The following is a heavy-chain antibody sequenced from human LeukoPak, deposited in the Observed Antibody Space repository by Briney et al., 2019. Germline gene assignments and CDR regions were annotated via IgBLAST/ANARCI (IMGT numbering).Heavy chain of an antibody. Sequence: GGSLRLSCAASGFTFISYAVSWVRQAPGKGLEWVSAISGSGGTTYYADSVKGRFTITRDNSKNTLYLQMNSLRAEDTAVYYCAREGLGAAAGTFDYWGQGTLVTVSS. J-gene: IGHJ4*02. CDR2: ISGSGGTT. CDR3: AREGLGAAAGTFDY. CDR1: GFTFISYA. V-gene: IGHV3-23*01. D-gene: IGHD6-13*01.